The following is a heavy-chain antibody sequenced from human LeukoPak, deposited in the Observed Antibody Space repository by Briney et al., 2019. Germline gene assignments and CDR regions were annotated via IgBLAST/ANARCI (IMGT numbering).Heavy chain of an antibody. CDR3: ARGGGARLRYPFDY. J-gene: IGHJ4*02. Sequence: ASVKVSCKASGYTFSSYPMIWVRQAPGQGLEWMGWIDTNTGNPSNAQGFTGRFVFSLDTSVSTTFLYIDNLRADDTAVYYCARGGGARLRYPFDYWGQGTLVTVSS. CDR2: IDTNTGNP. CDR1: GYTFSSYP. D-gene: IGHD3-16*01. V-gene: IGHV7-4-1*01.